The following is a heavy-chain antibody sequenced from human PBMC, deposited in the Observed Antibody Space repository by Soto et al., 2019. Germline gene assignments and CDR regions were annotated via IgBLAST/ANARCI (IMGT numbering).Heavy chain of an antibody. J-gene: IGHJ5*02. Sequence: SETLSLTCAVYGGSFSGYYWSWIRQPPGKGLEWIGEINHSGSTNYNPSLKSRVTISVDTSKNQFSLKLSSVTDADTAVYYCARHHNVGYCSGGSSPERYNWLDPSGQGTLVTVSS. D-gene: IGHD2-15*01. CDR1: GGSFSGYY. CDR3: ARHHNVGYCSGGSSPERYNWLDP. CDR2: INHSGST. V-gene: IGHV4-34*01.